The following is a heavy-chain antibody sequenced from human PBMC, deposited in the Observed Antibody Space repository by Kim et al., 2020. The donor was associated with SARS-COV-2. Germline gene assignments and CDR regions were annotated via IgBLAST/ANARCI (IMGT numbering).Heavy chain of an antibody. CDR3: ARDSSIFGVVITPLGYYYGMDV. V-gene: IGHV1-2*06. Sequence: ASVKVSCKASGYTFTGYYMHWVRQAPGQGLEWMGRINPNSGGTNYAQKFQGRVTMTRDTSVSTAYMELSRLRSDDTAVYYCARDSSIFGVVITPLGYYYGMDVWGQGTTVPVSS. CDR1: GYTFTGYY. D-gene: IGHD3-3*01. CDR2: INPNSGGT. J-gene: IGHJ6*02.